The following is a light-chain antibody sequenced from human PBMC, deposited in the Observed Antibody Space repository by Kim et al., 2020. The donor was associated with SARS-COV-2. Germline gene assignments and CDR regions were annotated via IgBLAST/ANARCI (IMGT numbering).Light chain of an antibody. V-gene: IGLV2-14*03. CDR1: SSDVGGYDY. J-gene: IGLJ3*02. CDR3: SSYTPSSTWV. CDR2: DVT. Sequence: GQSSTISCTGTSSDVGGYDYVSWYQQHPVKAPKLIIYDVTHRSSGVSHRFSGSKSGNTASLTISGLQAEDEADYYCSSYTPSSTWVFGGGTQLTVL.